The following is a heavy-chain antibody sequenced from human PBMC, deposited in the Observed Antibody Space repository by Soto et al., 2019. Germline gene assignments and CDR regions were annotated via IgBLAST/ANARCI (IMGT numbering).Heavy chain of an antibody. J-gene: IGHJ4*02. V-gene: IGHV3-30*18. CDR1: GFSFSSYG. D-gene: IGHD1-26*01. CDR2: ISFDGSNE. Sequence: QVQLVESGGGVVQPGKSLRLSCAASGFSFSSYGLHWVRQAPGKGLEWVAAISFDGSNEYQADSVKGRFTISRDKSKNTLYLQMNSLRAEDTAVYYCAKVTYSGSYFSDYWGQGTLVTVSS. CDR3: AKVTYSGSYFSDY.